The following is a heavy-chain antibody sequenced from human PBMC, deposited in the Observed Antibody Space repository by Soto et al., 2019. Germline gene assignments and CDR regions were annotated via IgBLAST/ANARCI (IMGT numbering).Heavy chain of an antibody. CDR2: IYYSGST. CDR3: ASYYGSGSRNWFDP. V-gene: IGHV4-30-4*01. Sequence: SSETLSLTCTVSGGSISSGDYYWSWIRQPPGKGLEWIGYIYYSGSTYYNPSLKSRVTISVDTSKNQFSLKLSSVTAADTAVYYCASYYGSGSRNWFDPWGQGTLVTVS. J-gene: IGHJ5*02. CDR1: GGSISSGDYY. D-gene: IGHD3-10*01.